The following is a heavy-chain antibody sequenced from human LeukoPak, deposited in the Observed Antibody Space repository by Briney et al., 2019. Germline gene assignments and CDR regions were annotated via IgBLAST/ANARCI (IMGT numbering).Heavy chain of an antibody. CDR3: ARWGWGNYGDAPFDY. Sequence: PSETLSLTCAVSGGSFSGYYWGWIRQPPGKGLEWIGYIYYSGSTNYNPSLKSRVTISVDTSKNQFSLKLSSVTAADTAVYYCARWGWGNYGDAPFDYWGQGTLVTVSS. CDR1: GGSFSGYY. CDR2: IYYSGST. J-gene: IGHJ4*02. V-gene: IGHV4-59*01. D-gene: IGHD4-17*01.